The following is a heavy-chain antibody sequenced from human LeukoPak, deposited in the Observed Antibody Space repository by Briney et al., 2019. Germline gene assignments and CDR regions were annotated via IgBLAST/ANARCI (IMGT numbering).Heavy chain of an antibody. CDR2: IYYSGST. Sequence: PSETLSLTCTVSGGSISSGGYYWSWIRQHPGKGLEWIGYIYYSGSTYYNPSLKSRVTISVDTSKNQFSLKLSSVTAADTAVYYCARDLERHNWFDPWGQGTLVTVSS. CDR3: ARDLERHNWFDP. D-gene: IGHD1-1*01. V-gene: IGHV4-31*03. CDR1: GGSISSGGYY. J-gene: IGHJ5*02.